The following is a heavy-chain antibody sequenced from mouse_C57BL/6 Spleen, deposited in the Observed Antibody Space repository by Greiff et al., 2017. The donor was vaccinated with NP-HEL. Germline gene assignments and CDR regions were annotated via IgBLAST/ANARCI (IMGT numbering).Heavy chain of an antibody. J-gene: IGHJ3*01. V-gene: IGHV5-9*01. CDR3: ARPFHYYGSSPWFAY. Sequence: EVKVVESGGGLVKPGGSLKLSCAASGFTFSSYTMSWVRQTPEKRLEWVATISGGGGNTYYPDSVKGRFTISRDNAKNTLYLQMSSLRSEDTALYYCARPFHYYGSSPWFAYWGQGTLVTVSA. CDR1: GFTFSSYT. CDR2: ISGGGGNT. D-gene: IGHD1-1*01.